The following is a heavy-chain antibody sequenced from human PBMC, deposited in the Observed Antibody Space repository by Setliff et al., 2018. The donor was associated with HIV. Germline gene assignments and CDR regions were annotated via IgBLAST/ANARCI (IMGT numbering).Heavy chain of an antibody. J-gene: IGHJ4*02. CDR1: GGSFSAYH. Sequence: KPTETLSLTCAVYGGSFSAYHWSWIRQTPGKGLEWLGEINHSGSTAYNLALESRVSMSIDTSKNQFSLKLTSVTAADTAVYYCAAWGPRYSYAPYFFDSWGQGTLVTVSS. D-gene: IGHD5-18*01. CDR2: INHSGST. CDR3: AAWGPRYSYAPYFFDS. V-gene: IGHV4-34*01.